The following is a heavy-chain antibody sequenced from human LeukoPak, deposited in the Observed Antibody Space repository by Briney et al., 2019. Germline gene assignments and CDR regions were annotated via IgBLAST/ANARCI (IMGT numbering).Heavy chain of an antibody. D-gene: IGHD3-22*01. CDR2: ISSSSSTI. CDR3: ARVHYDSSGYYMGMLYFQH. V-gene: IGHV3-48*01. CDR1: GFTFSSYS. Sequence: GGSLRLSCAASGFTFSSYSMNWVRQAPGKGREGVSYISSSSSTIYYADSVKGRFTISRDNAKNSLYLQMNSLRAEDTAVYYCARVHYDSSGYYMGMLYFQHWGQGTLVTVSS. J-gene: IGHJ1*01.